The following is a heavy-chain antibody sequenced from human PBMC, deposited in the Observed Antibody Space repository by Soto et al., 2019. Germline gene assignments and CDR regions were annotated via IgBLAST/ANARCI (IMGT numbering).Heavy chain of an antibody. J-gene: IGHJ4*02. V-gene: IGHV1-46*01. CDR1: GYTFTSYY. CDR3: ASDYYDSSGYYLGAGLDY. D-gene: IGHD3-22*01. Sequence: QVQLVQSGAEVKKPGASVKVSCKASGYTFTSYYMHWVRQAPGQGLEWMGIINPSGGSTSYAQKFQGRVTMTRDTSTSTVYMELSSLRSEDTAVYYCASDYYDSSGYYLGAGLDYWGQGTLVTVSS. CDR2: INPSGGST.